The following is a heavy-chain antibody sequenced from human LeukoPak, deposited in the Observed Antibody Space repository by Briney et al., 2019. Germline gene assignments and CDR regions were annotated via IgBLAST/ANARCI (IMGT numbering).Heavy chain of an antibody. CDR2: IYYSGST. CDR3: ARGIVVVPAATYYYYGMDV. Sequence: SQTLSLTCTVSGGSISSGGYYWSWIRQHPGKGLEWIGYIYYSGSTYYNPSLKSRVTISVDTSKNQFSLKLSSVTAADTAVYYCARGIVVVPAATYYYYGMDVWGQGTTVTVSS. V-gene: IGHV4-31*03. CDR1: GGSISSGGYY. D-gene: IGHD2-2*01. J-gene: IGHJ6*02.